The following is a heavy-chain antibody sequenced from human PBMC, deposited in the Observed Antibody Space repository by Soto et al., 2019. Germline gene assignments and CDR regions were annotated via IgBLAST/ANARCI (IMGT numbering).Heavy chain of an antibody. CDR3: VRDLGYYDSSGYFDY. Sequence: PGGSLRLSCAASGFAFSYYYMSWIRRAPGKGLEWVSYISSSGDIIYYADSVKGRFTISRDNAKNSLYLQMNSLRAEDTAVYYCVRDLGYYDSSGYFDYWGQGTLVTVSS. CDR2: ISSSGDII. V-gene: IGHV3-11*01. D-gene: IGHD3-22*01. J-gene: IGHJ4*02. CDR1: GFAFSYYY.